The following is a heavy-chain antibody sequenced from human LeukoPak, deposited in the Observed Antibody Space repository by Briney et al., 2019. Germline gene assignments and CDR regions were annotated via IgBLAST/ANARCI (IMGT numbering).Heavy chain of an antibody. J-gene: IGHJ4*02. Sequence: SETLSLTCTVSGGSVSSGSYYWSWIRQPPGEGLEWIGYIYYSGSTNYNPSLKSRVTMSVDTSKNQFSLKLSSVTAADTAVYFCARAGEYYFDSSGYIWGQGTLVTVSS. CDR3: ARAGEYYFDSSGYI. V-gene: IGHV4-61*01. CDR1: GGSVSSGSYY. CDR2: IYYSGST. D-gene: IGHD3-22*01.